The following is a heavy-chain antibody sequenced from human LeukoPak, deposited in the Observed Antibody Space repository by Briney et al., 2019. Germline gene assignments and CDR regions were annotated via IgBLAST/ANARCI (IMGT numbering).Heavy chain of an antibody. D-gene: IGHD2-2*01. J-gene: IGHJ1*01. CDR3: AKDRGPAAMAGQYFQH. Sequence: GGSLRLSCAASGFTFSSYGMHWVRQAPGKGLEWVAVISYDGSNKYYADSVKGRFTISRDNSKNTLHLQMNSLRAEDTAVYYCAKDRGPAAMAGQYFQHWGQGTLVTVSS. CDR2: ISYDGSNK. V-gene: IGHV3-30*18. CDR1: GFTFSSYG.